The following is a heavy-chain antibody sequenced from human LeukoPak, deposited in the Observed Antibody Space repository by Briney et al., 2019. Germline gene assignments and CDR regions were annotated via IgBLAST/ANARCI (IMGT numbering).Heavy chain of an antibody. CDR2: IIPIFGTT. Sequence: SVKVSCKTSGGTFSSYAFSWVRQAPGQGLEWMGGIIPIFGTTNYAQKFQGRVTITADDSTSTAYMELSSLRSEDTAIYYCIRRSPDDFDIWGQGTMVAVSS. CDR1: GGTFSSYA. D-gene: IGHD6-6*01. CDR3: IRRSPDDFDI. V-gene: IGHV1-69*13. J-gene: IGHJ3*02.